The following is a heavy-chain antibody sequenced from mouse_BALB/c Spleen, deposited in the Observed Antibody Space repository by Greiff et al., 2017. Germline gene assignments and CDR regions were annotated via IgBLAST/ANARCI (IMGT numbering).Heavy chain of an antibody. Sequence: QVQQSGAELVKPGASVKLSCTASGFNIKDTYMHWVKQRPEQGLEWIGRIDPANGNTKYDPKFQGKATITADTSSNTAYLQLSSLTSEDTAVYYCARSELYAMDDWGQGTSVTVSS. CDR1: GFNIKDTY. CDR2: IDPANGNT. V-gene: IGHV14-3*02. CDR3: ARSELYAMDD. J-gene: IGHJ4*01.